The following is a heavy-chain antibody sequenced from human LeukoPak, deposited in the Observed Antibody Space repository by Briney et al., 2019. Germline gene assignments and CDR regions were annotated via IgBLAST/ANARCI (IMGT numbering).Heavy chain of an antibody. Sequence: SETLSLTCTVSGGSISSSSYYWGWIRQPPGKGLEWIGSIYYSGSTYYNPSPKSRVTISVDTSKNQFSLKLSSVTAADTAVYYCARESAVRGVIQGTGNMDVWGKGTTVTISS. J-gene: IGHJ6*03. CDR2: IYYSGST. V-gene: IGHV4-39*02. CDR1: GGSISSSSYY. CDR3: ARESAVRGVIQGTGNMDV. D-gene: IGHD3-10*01.